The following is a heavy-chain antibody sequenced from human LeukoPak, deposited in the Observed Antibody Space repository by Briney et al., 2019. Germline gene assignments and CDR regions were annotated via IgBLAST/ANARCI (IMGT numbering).Heavy chain of an antibody. CDR2: MNPNSGNT. J-gene: IGHJ3*02. D-gene: IGHD2-2*01. Sequence: ASVKVSCKASGYTFTSYDINWVRQATGQGLEWMGWMNPNSGNTGYAQKFQGRVTITRNTSISTAYMELSSLRSEDTAVYYCARGRVVPAANYAFDIWGQGTMVTVSS. V-gene: IGHV1-8*03. CDR3: ARGRVVPAANYAFDI. CDR1: GYTFTSYD.